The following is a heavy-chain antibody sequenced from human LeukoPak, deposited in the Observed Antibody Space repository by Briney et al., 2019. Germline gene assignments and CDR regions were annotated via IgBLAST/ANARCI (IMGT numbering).Heavy chain of an antibody. CDR3: ARVAGYSSSVDAWFDP. Sequence: GGSLRLSCAASGFTFSTYWMHWVRQAPGKGLVWVSRINSDGSTTIYADSVKGRFTISRDNAKNTLYLQMNSLRAEDAAVYYCARVAGYSSSVDAWFDPWGQGTLVTVSS. V-gene: IGHV3-74*01. CDR2: INSDGSTT. J-gene: IGHJ5*02. D-gene: IGHD6-13*01. CDR1: GFTFSTYW.